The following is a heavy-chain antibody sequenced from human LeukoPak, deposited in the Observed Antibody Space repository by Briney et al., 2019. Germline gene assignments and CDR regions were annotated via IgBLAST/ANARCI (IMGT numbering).Heavy chain of an antibody. CDR3: ARGRKNYYDSSGYYY. CDR1: VGSFSGYY. J-gene: IGHJ4*02. CDR2: INHSGST. D-gene: IGHD3-22*01. V-gene: IGHV4-34*01. Sequence: SETLSLTCAVYVGSFSGYYWSWIRQPPGKGLEWIGEINHSGSTNYKPSLKSRVTISVDTSKSQFSLKLSSVTAADTAVYYCARGRKNYYDSSGYYYWGQGTLVTVSS.